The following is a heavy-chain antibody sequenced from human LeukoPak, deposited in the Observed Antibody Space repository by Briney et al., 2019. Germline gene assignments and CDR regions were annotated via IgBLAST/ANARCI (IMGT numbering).Heavy chain of an antibody. Sequence: RGESLKISCKGSGYSFTSYLIGWVRQMPGKGLEWMGIIYPGDSDTRYSPSFQGQVTISADKSISTAYLQWSSLKASDTAMYYCARQGSGYSPTYYYYMDVWGKGTTVTISS. CDR1: GYSFTSYL. D-gene: IGHD5-18*01. CDR2: IYPGDSDT. J-gene: IGHJ6*03. V-gene: IGHV5-51*01. CDR3: ARQGSGYSPTYYYYMDV.